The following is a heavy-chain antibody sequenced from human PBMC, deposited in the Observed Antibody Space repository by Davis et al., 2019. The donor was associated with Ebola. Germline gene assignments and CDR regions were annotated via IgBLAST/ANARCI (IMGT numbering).Heavy chain of an antibody. V-gene: IGHV1-18*04. CDR3: ARAQFPTTSDH. Sequence: AASVKVSCKASGYTFTSYGISWVRQAPGQGLEWMGWISAYNGDTNYAQKLQGRVTMTTDTSTSTAYMELRSLRSDDTAVYYCARAQFPTTSDHWGQGTLVTVSS. CDR1: GYTFTSYG. CDR2: ISAYNGDT. D-gene: IGHD1-1*01. J-gene: IGHJ4*02.